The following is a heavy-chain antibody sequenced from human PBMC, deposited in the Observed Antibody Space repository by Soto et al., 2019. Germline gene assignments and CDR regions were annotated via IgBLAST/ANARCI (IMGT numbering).Heavy chain of an antibody. J-gene: IGHJ6*02. D-gene: IGHD2-15*01. Sequence: QVQLVQSGAEVKKPGASVKVSCKASGYTFTGYYMHWVRQAPGQGLEWMGWINPNSGGTNYAQKFQGWGTMTRDTSISKAYMELSRLRSDDTAVYYCARAHEGEYCSGGSCYSDYYYGMDVWGQGTTVTVSS. CDR3: ARAHEGEYCSGGSCYSDYYYGMDV. CDR2: INPNSGGT. CDR1: GYTFTGYY. V-gene: IGHV1-2*04.